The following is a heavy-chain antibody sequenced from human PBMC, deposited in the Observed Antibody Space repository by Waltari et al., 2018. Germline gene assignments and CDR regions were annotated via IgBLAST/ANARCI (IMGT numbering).Heavy chain of an antibody. V-gene: IGHV4-31*03. Sequence: QVQLQESGPGLVKPSQTLSLTCTVPGGSISRGGYYWSWIRQHPGKGLEWIGYIYYSGSTYYNPSLKMRVTISVDTSKNQFSLKLSSVTAADTAVYYCARGGLRRNYFDYWGQGTLVTVSS. D-gene: IGHD4-17*01. J-gene: IGHJ4*02. CDR3: ARGGLRRNYFDY. CDR2: IYYSGST. CDR1: GGSISRGGYY.